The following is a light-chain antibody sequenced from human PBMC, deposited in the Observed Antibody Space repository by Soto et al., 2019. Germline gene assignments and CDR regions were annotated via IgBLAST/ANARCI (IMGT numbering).Light chain of an antibody. CDR2: KAS. J-gene: IGKJ2*01. CDR1: QSISNW. V-gene: IGKV1-5*03. CDR3: QQYNSCPYT. Sequence: DIQITQSPSTLSASVGDRVTITCRASQSISNWLAWYQQKPGKAPKLLLYKASTLQSGVPSRFSGSGSGTEFTLTISSLPPDDFATYYCQQYNSCPYTFGQGTKLESK.